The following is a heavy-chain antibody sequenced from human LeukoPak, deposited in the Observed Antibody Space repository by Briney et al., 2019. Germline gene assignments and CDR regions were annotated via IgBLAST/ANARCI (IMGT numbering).Heavy chain of an antibody. CDR1: GFTFSSNW. V-gene: IGHV3-7*01. D-gene: IGHD2/OR15-2a*01. Sequence: GGSLRLSCAASGFTFSSNWMNWVRQAPGKGLEWVASLNQDGGDKYYVDSVKGRFTISRDNAKNSLSLQMDSLKAEDTATYYCARVGGSFYGGRIFDYWGQGTLVTVSS. CDR2: LNQDGGDK. J-gene: IGHJ4*02. CDR3: ARVGGSFYGGRIFDY.